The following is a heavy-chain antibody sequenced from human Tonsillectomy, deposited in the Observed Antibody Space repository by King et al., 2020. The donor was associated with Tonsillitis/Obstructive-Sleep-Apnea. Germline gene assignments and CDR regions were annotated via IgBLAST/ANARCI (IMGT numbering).Heavy chain of an antibody. D-gene: IGHD3-3*01. Sequence: QLVQSGAEVKKPGASVKVSCKASGYSFICYYMHWVRQAPGQGLEWMGIINPSGGSTNYAQKFQGRVTMTRDTSTSTVYMELSSLRSEDTAVYYCATQRDYDFWSGFYGPPDDDAFDIWGQGTMVTVSS. J-gene: IGHJ3*02. V-gene: IGHV1-46*01. CDR1: GYSFICYY. CDR3: ATQRDYDFWSGFYGPPDDDAFDI. CDR2: INPSGGST.